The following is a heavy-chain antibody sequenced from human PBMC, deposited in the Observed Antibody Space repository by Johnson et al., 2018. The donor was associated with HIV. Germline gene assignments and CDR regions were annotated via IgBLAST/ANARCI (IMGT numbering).Heavy chain of an antibody. J-gene: IGHJ3*02. V-gene: IGHV3-30-3*01. CDR1: GFTFSSYA. D-gene: IGHD3-22*01. Sequence: QVQLVESGGGVVQPGRSLRLSCAASGFTFSSYAMHWVRQAPGKGLEWVAVISFDGSKEYYADYVKGRFPISRDNSKKTLYLQVNSLRDEDTAVYYCARVLMRGAYYYDSSGYYIWGQGTMVTVSS. CDR2: ISFDGSKE. CDR3: ARVLMRGAYYYDSSGYYI.